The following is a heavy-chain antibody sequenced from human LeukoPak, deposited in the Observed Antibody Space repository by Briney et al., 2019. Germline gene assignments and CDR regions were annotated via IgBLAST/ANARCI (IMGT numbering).Heavy chain of an antibody. D-gene: IGHD4-17*01. J-gene: IGHJ4*02. V-gene: IGHV4-34*01. CDR3: ARGPADYGDYVVWFSYFDY. Sequence: PSETLSLTCAVYGGSFSGYYWSWIRQPPGKGLEWIGEINHSGSTNYNPSLKSRVTISVDTSKNQFSLKLSSVTAADTAVYYCARGPADYGDYVVWFSYFDYWGQGTLVTVSS. CDR2: INHSGST. CDR1: GGSFSGYY.